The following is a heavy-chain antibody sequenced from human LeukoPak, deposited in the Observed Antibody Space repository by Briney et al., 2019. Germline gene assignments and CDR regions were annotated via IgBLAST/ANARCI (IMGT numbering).Heavy chain of an antibody. Sequence: AGRSLRLSCAASGFTFSSYGMHWVRQAPGKGLEWVAVISYDGSNKYYADSVKGRFTISRDNSKNTLYLQMNSLRAEDTAVYYCAKVGSVSAGYDILTGYYSADYWGQGTLVTVSS. CDR3: AKVGSVSAGYDILTGYYSADY. CDR2: ISYDGSNK. D-gene: IGHD3-9*01. CDR1: GFTFSSYG. V-gene: IGHV3-30*18. J-gene: IGHJ4*02.